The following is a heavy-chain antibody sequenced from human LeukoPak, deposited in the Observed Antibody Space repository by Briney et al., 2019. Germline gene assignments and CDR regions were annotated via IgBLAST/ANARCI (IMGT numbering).Heavy chain of an antibody. V-gene: IGHV4-59*08. CDR2: IYYSGST. CDR1: GGSISSYY. J-gene: IGHJ2*01. CDR3: ARQSSTYYYDSSGYYPRGYFDL. Sequence: SETLSLTCTVSGGSISSYYWSWIRQPPGKGLEWIGYIYYSGSTNYSPSLKSRVTISVDTSKNQFSLKLSSVTAADTAVYYCARQSSTYYYDSSGYYPRGYFDLWGRGTLVTVSS. D-gene: IGHD3-22*01.